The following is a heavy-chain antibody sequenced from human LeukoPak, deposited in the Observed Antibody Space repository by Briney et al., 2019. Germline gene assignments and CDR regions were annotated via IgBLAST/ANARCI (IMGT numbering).Heavy chain of an antibody. Sequence: SETLSLTCTVSGGSISSYYWSWIRQPPGKGLEWIGYIYYSGTTNYNPSLKSRVTISVDTSKNQFSLKLSSVTAADTAVYYCARVRGGLLSATDAFDIWGQGTMVTVSS. CDR3: ARVRGGLLSATDAFDI. CDR2: IYYSGTT. V-gene: IGHV4-59*01. CDR1: GGSISSYY. J-gene: IGHJ3*02. D-gene: IGHD2-21*02.